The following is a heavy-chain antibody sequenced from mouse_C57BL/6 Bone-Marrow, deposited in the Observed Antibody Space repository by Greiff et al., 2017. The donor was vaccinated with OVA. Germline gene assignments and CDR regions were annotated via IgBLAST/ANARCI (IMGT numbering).Heavy chain of an antibody. CDR2: ISYDGSN. Sequence: EVKLMESGPGLVKPSQSLSLTCSVTGYSITSGYYWNWIRQFPGNKLEWMGYISYDGSNNYNPSLKNRISITRDTSKNQFFLKLNSVTTEDTATYYCARARDKRNAMDYWGQGTSVTVSS. D-gene: IGHD3-3*01. CDR3: ARARDKRNAMDY. J-gene: IGHJ4*01. V-gene: IGHV3-6*01. CDR1: GYSITSGYY.